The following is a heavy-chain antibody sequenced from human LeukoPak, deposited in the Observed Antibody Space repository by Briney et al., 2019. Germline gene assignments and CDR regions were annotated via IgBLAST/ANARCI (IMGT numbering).Heavy chain of an antibody. CDR3: ARDLVTVTKGFDI. D-gene: IGHD4-17*01. V-gene: IGHV4-59*11. Sequence: SETLSLTCAVSDDSFSSHYWTWIRQPPGKGLEWIGYISYIGTTNYNPSLKSRVTISIDTSKNQFSLKLSSVTAADTAVCYCARDLVTVTKGFDIWGQGTMVSVSA. J-gene: IGHJ3*02. CDR2: ISYIGTT. CDR1: DDSFSSHY.